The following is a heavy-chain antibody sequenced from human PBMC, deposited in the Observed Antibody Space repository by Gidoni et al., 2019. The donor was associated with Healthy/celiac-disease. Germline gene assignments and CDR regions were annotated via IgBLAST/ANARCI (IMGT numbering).Heavy chain of an antibody. V-gene: IGHV4-4*07. Sequence: QVQLQESGPGLVKPSETLSLTCTVSGGSISRYYCSWIRQPAGKGLEWIGRVYTSGSTNSNPSLKSRVTMSVDTSKNQFSLKLSSVTAADTAVYYCARDYGDLHYYYYYGMDVWGQGTTVTVSS. J-gene: IGHJ6*02. CDR1: GGSISRYY. D-gene: IGHD4-17*01. CDR3: ARDYGDLHYYYYYGMDV. CDR2: VYTSGST.